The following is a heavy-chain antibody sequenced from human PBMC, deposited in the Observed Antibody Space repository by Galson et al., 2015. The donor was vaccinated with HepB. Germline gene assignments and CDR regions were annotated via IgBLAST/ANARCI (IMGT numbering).Heavy chain of an antibody. Sequence: ETLSLTCSVSGGSISSYYWSWIRQPPGKGLEWIGYMYYSGSSTYNPSLKSRVTMSVDTSKNQFSLKLSSVTAADTAVYYCTRHWDGSGYSFPDDAFDIWGQGTMVTVSS. V-gene: IGHV4-59*08. CDR2: MYYSGSS. CDR3: TRHWDGSGYSFPDDAFDI. D-gene: IGHD3-22*01. CDR1: GGSISSYY. J-gene: IGHJ3*02.